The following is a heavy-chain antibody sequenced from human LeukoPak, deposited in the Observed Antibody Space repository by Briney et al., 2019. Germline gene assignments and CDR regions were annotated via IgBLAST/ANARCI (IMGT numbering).Heavy chain of an antibody. D-gene: IGHD3-10*01. CDR1: GFTVSNTY. CDR2: IYTGGKT. Sequence: GGSLRLSCAASGFTVSNTYMTWVRQAPGKGLEWVSLIYTGGKTYYADSVKGRFTISRDNSRNSLFLQISSLRAEDTAVYYCAREGDYYGPGSHYGGAFDPWGQGTLVIVSS. CDR3: AREGDYYGPGSHYGGAFDP. V-gene: IGHV3-53*01. J-gene: IGHJ5*02.